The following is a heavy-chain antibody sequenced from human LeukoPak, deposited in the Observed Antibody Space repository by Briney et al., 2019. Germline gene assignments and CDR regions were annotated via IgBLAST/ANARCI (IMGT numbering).Heavy chain of an antibody. CDR3: ASWLSKSA. V-gene: IGHV3-48*01. J-gene: IGHJ5*02. Sequence: GGSLRLSCAASGFTFSSYSMNWVRQAPGKGLEWVSYISSSNLTIYYADSVKGRFTIFRDNAKNSLYLQMNSLRAEDTAVYYCASWLSKSAWGQGTLVTVSS. D-gene: IGHD3-10*01. CDR2: ISSSNLTI. CDR1: GFTFSSYS.